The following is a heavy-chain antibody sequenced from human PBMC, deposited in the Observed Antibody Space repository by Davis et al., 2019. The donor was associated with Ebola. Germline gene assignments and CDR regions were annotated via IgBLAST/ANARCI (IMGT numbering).Heavy chain of an antibody. CDR3: ARVDSSGWYWGG. D-gene: IGHD6-19*01. CDR1: GGSISSGGYY. Sequence: PSETLSLTCTVSGGSISSGGYYWSWIRQHPGKGLEWIGYIYYSGSTNYNPSLKSRVTMSVDTSKNQFSLKLSSVTAADTAVYYCARVDSSGWYWGGWGQGTLVTVSS. J-gene: IGHJ4*02. V-gene: IGHV4-61*08. CDR2: IYYSGST.